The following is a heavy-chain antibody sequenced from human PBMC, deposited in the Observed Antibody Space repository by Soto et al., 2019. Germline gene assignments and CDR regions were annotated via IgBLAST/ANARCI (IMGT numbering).Heavy chain of an antibody. CDR3: ARPGTILGRNGMDV. CDR1: GYTFNTYG. CDR2: ISGYNGYT. Sequence: QAQLVQSGAEVKKPGASVKVSCKTSGYTFNTYGISWVRQVPGQGPEWMGWISGYNGYTKYAQKFQGRVTMTTDTSTSTAYMDMRSLSSDDTAVYYCARPGTILGRNGMDVWGQGTTVIVSS. J-gene: IGHJ6*02. D-gene: IGHD3-3*01. V-gene: IGHV1-18*04.